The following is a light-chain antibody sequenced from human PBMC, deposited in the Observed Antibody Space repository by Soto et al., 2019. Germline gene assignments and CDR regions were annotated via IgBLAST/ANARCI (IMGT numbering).Light chain of an antibody. CDR1: QSLSGTY. CDR2: GAS. CDR3: QQNGSSLP. Sequence: EFVLTQSPGTLSLSPGERATLSCRASQSLSGTYLAWYQQKPGQAPRLLIYGASSRATGIPDRFSGSGSGPDFTLTISRLEPEDFAVYYCQQNGSSLPFGQGTKVEVK. V-gene: IGKV3-20*01. J-gene: IGKJ1*01.